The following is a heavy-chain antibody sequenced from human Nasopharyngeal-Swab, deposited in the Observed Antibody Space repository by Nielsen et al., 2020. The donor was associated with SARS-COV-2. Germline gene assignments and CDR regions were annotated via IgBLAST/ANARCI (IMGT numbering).Heavy chain of an antibody. V-gene: IGHV4-34*01. Sequence: WIRQPPGKGLEWIGEINHSGNNNFNPSLKSRVTISLDTSKNQFSLNLNSVTAADTAVYFCATRGSHHGTSGYYNTWFDPWSQGTLVTVSS. CDR2: INHSGNN. D-gene: IGHD3-22*01. CDR3: ATRGSHHGTSGYYNTWFDP. J-gene: IGHJ5*02.